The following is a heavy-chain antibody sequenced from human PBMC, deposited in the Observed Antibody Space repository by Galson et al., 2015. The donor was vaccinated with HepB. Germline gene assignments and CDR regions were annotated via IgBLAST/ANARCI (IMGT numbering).Heavy chain of an antibody. CDR3: ARQGYYDSSGYYLYYFDY. Sequence: SLRLSCAASGFTFSSYAMHWVRQAPGKGLEWVAVISYDGSNKYYADSVKGRFTISRDNSKNTLYLQMNSLRAEDTAVYYCARQGYYDSSGYYLYYFDYWGQGTLVTVSS. J-gene: IGHJ4*02. CDR2: ISYDGSNK. D-gene: IGHD3-22*01. CDR1: GFTFSSYA. V-gene: IGHV3-30*04.